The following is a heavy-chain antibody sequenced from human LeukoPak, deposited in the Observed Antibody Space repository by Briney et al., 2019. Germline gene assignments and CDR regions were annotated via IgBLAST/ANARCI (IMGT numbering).Heavy chain of an antibody. CDR2: IIPILGIA. Sequence: ASVKVSCKASGGTFSSYAISWVRQAPGQGLEWMGRIIPILGIANYAQKFQGRVTITADKSTSTAYMELSSLRSEDTAVYYCARGEITSGGVIVVFDLGGRGTLVTVSS. D-gene: IGHD3-16*02. CDR1: GGTFSSYA. V-gene: IGHV1-69*04. J-gene: IGHJ4*02. CDR3: ARGEITSGGVIVVFDL.